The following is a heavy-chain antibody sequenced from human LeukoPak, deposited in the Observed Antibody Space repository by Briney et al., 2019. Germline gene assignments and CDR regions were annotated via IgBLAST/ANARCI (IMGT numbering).Heavy chain of an antibody. J-gene: IGHJ4*02. Sequence: GGSLRLSRAASGFTFSSYAMSWVRQAPGKGLEWVSTVTRSSGSTYYADSVKGRFTISRDNSKNTLYLQMNSLRAEDTAVYYCAKPPNSGYYPGYWGQGTLVTVSS. CDR3: AKPPNSGYYPGY. CDR2: VTRSSGST. CDR1: GFTFSSYA. D-gene: IGHD3-22*01. V-gene: IGHV3-23*01.